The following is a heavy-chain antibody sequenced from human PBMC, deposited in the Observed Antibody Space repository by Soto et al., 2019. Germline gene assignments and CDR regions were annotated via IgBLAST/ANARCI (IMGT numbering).Heavy chain of an antibody. CDR1: GGSFSGYY. Sequence: SELLCVTCAVYGGSFSGYYWSWIRQPQGKGLEWNGEINHSGSTNYNPSLKTRVTISLDTSRNQFSLKLSSVTASDTAMYYCARRYSGVWYTFGYGGQGTLVPFSS. J-gene: IGHJ4*02. CDR2: INHSGST. V-gene: IGHV4-34*01. CDR3: ARRYSGVWYTFGY. D-gene: IGHD6-19*01.